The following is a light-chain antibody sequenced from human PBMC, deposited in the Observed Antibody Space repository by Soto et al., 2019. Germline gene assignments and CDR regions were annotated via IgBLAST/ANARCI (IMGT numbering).Light chain of an antibody. V-gene: IGKV1-39*01. Sequence: DIQMTQSPSTLSGSVGDRVTITCRASQTISSWLAWYQQKPGKAPKLLIFAASSLQSGVPSRFSGSRSGPDFTLNISSLQPEDFATYYCQQSYSSPPTFGQGTKVDIK. CDR3: QQSYSSPPT. CDR1: QTISSW. CDR2: AAS. J-gene: IGKJ1*01.